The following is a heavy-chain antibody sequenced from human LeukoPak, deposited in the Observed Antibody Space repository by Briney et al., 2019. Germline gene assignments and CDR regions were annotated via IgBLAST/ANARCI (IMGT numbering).Heavy chain of an antibody. CDR3: ARDGVRGTVTTDRRIYYYMDV. Sequence: GASVKVSCKASGGTFSSYAISWVRQAPGQGLEWMGGIIPIFGTANYAQKFQGRVTITADESTSTAYMELSSLRSEDTAVYYCARDGVRGTVTTDRRIYYYMDVWGKGTTVTVSS. J-gene: IGHJ6*03. V-gene: IGHV1-69*01. CDR2: IIPIFGTA. D-gene: IGHD4-17*01. CDR1: GGTFSSYA.